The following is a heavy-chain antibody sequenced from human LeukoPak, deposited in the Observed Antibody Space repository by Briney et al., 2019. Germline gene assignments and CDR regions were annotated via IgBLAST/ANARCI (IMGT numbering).Heavy chain of an antibody. CDR1: GYTFTGYY. Sequence: GASVKVSCKASGYTFTGYYMHWVRQAPGQGLEWMGWINPNSGGTNYAQKFQGWVTMTRDTAISTAYMELSRLRSDDTAVYYCARAPAEDAFDIWGQGTMVTVSS. D-gene: IGHD1-14*01. J-gene: IGHJ3*02. CDR2: INPNSGGT. CDR3: ARAPAEDAFDI. V-gene: IGHV1-2*04.